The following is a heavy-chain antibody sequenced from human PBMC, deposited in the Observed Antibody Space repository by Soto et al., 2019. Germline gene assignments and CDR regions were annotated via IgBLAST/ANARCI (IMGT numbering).Heavy chain of an antibody. CDR2: IIPIFGTA. CDR1: GGTFSSYA. D-gene: IGHD6-13*01. V-gene: IGHV1-69*13. Sequence: SVKVSCKASGGTFSSYAIGWVRQAPGQGLEWMGGIIPIFGTANYAQKFQGRVTITADESTSTAYMELSSLRSEDTAVYYCASEIAAAGSWGMDVWGQGTTVTVSS. J-gene: IGHJ6*02. CDR3: ASEIAAAGSWGMDV.